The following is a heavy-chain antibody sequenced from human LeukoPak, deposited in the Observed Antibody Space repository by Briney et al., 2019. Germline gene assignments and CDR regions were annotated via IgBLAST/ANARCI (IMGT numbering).Heavy chain of an antibody. D-gene: IGHD5-24*01. CDR2: IYYSGST. J-gene: IGHJ4*02. Sequence: SETLSLTCTVSGGSTSSYYWSWIRQPPGKGLEWIGYIYYSGSTNYNPSLKSRVTLSVDTSKNQFSLKLSSVTAADTAVYYCARGAMTTTSTFDYWGQGTLVTVSS. CDR3: ARGAMTTTSTFDY. CDR1: GGSTSSYY. V-gene: IGHV4-59*13.